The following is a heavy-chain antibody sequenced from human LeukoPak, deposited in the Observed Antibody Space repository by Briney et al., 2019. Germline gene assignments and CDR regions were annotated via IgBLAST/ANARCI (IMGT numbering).Heavy chain of an antibody. D-gene: IGHD2-2*02. CDR3: AKDNKVVPAATPDY. CDR1: GFTFSSYA. V-gene: IGHV3-23*01. J-gene: IGHJ4*02. CDR2: ISGSGGST. Sequence: GGSLRLSCAASGFTFSSYATSWVRQAPGKGLEWVSAISGSGGSTYYADSVKGRFTISRDNSKNTLYLQMNSLRAEDTAVYYCAKDNKVVPAATPDYWGQGTLVTVSS.